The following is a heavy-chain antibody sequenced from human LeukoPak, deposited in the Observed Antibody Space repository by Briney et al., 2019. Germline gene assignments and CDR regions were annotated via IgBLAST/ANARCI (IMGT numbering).Heavy chain of an antibody. CDR3: ARTARHLDY. Sequence: GSLRLSCEASGFPFSDPYMSWIRQAPGKGLECLSYISGSGTDINYADSVRGRFTISRDNAKNLLYLQMNDLRVEDTAVYYCARTARHLDYWGQGTLVTVSS. CDR2: ISGSGTDI. CDR1: GFPFSDPY. D-gene: IGHD5-18*01. V-gene: IGHV3-11*04. J-gene: IGHJ4*02.